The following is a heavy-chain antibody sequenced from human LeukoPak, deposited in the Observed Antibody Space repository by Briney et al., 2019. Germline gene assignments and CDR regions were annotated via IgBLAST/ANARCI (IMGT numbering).Heavy chain of an antibody. CDR2: IYYSGST. D-gene: IGHD3-22*01. J-gene: IGHJ4*02. CDR3: ARVRQYYYDSSGHYIVDY. Sequence: SETLSLTCTVSGGSISSGGYYWSWIRQHPGKGLEWIGYIYYSGSTYYNPSLKSRVTISVDTSKNQFSLKLSSVTAADTAVYYCARVRQYYYDSSGHYIVDYWGQGTPVTVSS. CDR1: GGSISSGGYY. V-gene: IGHV4-31*03.